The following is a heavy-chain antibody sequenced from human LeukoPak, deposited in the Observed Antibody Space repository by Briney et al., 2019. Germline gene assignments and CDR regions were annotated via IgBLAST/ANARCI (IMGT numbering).Heavy chain of an antibody. J-gene: IGHJ4*02. CDR2: ISGSGGST. CDR1: GLSFSSYA. D-gene: IGHD4/OR15-4a*01. V-gene: IGHV3-23*01. CDR3: ARRAGAYSHPYDY. Sequence: GGSLRLSCAASGLSFSSYAMSWVRQAPGKGLEWVSTISGSGGSTYYADSVKGRFTISRDNSKNTLYLQMNSLRAEDTAVYYCARRAGAYSHPYDYWGQGTLVTVSS.